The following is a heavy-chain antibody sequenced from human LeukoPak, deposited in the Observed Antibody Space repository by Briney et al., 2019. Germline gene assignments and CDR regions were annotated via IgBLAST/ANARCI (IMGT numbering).Heavy chain of an antibody. CDR3: ARDGGSGYYNYFDY. Sequence: SETLSLTCTVSGGSISSYYWSWIRQPAGKGLEWIGRIYTSGSTNYNPSLKSRVTISVDTSKNQFSLKLSSVTAADTAVYYCARDGGSGYYNYFDYWGQGTLVTVSS. V-gene: IGHV4-4*07. J-gene: IGHJ4*02. CDR1: GGSISSYY. D-gene: IGHD5-12*01. CDR2: IYTSGST.